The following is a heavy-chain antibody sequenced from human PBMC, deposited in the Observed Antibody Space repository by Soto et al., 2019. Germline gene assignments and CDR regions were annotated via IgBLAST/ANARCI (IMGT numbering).Heavy chain of an antibody. V-gene: IGHV2-5*02. Sequence: KESGPTLVKPTQTLTLTCTFSGFSLSTSGVGVGWIRQPPGKALEWLALIYWDDDKRYSPSLKSRLTITKDTSKNQVVLTMTNMDPVDTATYYCAHIALEDYDILTGYDYWGQGTLVTVSS. D-gene: IGHD3-9*01. CDR3: AHIALEDYDILTGYDY. J-gene: IGHJ4*02. CDR1: GFSLSTSGVG. CDR2: IYWDDDK.